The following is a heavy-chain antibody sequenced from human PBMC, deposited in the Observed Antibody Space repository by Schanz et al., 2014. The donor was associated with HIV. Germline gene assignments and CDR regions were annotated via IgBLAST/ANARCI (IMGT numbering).Heavy chain of an antibody. D-gene: IGHD4-4*01. Sequence: QLQLQESGPGLVKPSETLSLTCTVSGGSISSSSYYWGWIRQPPGKGLEWIGSIYYSGSTYYNPSLKSRVTISVDTSKNQFSLKLSSVTAADTAVYYCARDIPRDTVTRYYGMDVWGQGTTVTVSS. J-gene: IGHJ6*02. V-gene: IGHV4-39*07. CDR2: IYYSGST. CDR1: GGSISSSSYY. CDR3: ARDIPRDTVTRYYGMDV.